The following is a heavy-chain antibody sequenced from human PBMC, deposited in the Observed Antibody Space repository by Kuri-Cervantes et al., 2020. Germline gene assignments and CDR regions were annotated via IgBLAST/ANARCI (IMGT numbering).Heavy chain of an antibody. D-gene: IGHD3-16*02. J-gene: IGHJ5*02. CDR2: IYYSGST. V-gene: IGHV4-39*01. CDR1: GGSISSSSYY. CDR3: ASTSMITFGGVIVPYDP. Sequence: ESLKISCTVSGGSISSSSYYWGWIRQPPGKGLEWIGSIYYSGSTYYNPSLKSRVTISVDTSKNQFSLKLSSVTAADTAVYYCASTSMITFGGVIVPYDPWGQGTLVTVSS.